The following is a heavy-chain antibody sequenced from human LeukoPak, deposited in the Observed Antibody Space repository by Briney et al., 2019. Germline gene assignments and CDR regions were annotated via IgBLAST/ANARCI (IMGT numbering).Heavy chain of an antibody. D-gene: IGHD3-22*01. J-gene: IGHJ4*02. CDR1: GGSISSYY. Sequence: PSETLSLTCTVSGGSISSYYWGWIRQPPGKGLEWIGSIYYSGSTYYNPSLKSRVTISVDTSKNQFSLKLSSVTAADTAVYYCARDRYYYDSSGYYSFVYWGQGTLVTVSS. CDR2: IYYSGST. CDR3: ARDRYYYDSSGYYSFVY. V-gene: IGHV4-39*07.